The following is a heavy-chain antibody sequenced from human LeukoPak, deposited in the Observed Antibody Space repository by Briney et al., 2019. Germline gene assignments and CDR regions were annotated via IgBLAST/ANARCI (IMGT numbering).Heavy chain of an antibody. Sequence: SETLSLTCTVSGGSISSSSYYWGWIRQPPGKGLEWIGSIYYSGSTYYNPSLKSRVTISVDTSKNQFSLKLSSVTAADTAVYYCARLGDIVVVPADIWGQGTLVTVSS. CDR3: ARLGDIVVVPADI. CDR2: IYYSGST. D-gene: IGHD2-2*01. J-gene: IGHJ4*02. CDR1: GGSISSSSYY. V-gene: IGHV4-39*01.